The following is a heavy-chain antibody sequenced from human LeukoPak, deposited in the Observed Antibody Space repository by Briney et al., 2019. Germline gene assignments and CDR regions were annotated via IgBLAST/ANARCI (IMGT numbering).Heavy chain of an antibody. D-gene: IGHD6-19*01. CDR1: GGPFSGYY. CDR3: ARVTGYSST. Sequence: SETLSLTCAVYGGPFSGYYWSWIRQPPGKGLEWIGEINHSGSTNYNPSLKSRVTISVDTSKNQFSLKLSSVTAADTAVYYCARVTGYSSTWGQGTLVTVSS. CDR2: INHSGST. J-gene: IGHJ5*02. V-gene: IGHV4-34*01.